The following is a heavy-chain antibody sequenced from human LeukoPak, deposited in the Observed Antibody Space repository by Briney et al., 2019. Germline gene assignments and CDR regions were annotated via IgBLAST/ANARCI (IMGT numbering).Heavy chain of an antibody. Sequence: GGSLRLSCAASGFTFSSYAMSWVRQAPGKGLEWVSAVSGSGGSPYYADSVKGRFIISRDNSKNTLYLQMNRLRADDTAVYYCAKDFAPSVTAGHHYWGQGTLVTVSS. CDR2: VSGSGGSP. CDR3: AKDFAPSVTAGHHY. V-gene: IGHV3-23*01. CDR1: GFTFSSYA. J-gene: IGHJ4*02. D-gene: IGHD2-21*02.